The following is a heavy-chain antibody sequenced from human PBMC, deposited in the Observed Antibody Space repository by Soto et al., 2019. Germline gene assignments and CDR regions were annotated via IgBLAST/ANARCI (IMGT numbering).Heavy chain of an antibody. CDR1: GFTFSSYG. CDR3: AKDSGPNYDFWSRYYNYNYCGMDV. J-gene: IGHJ6*02. D-gene: IGHD3-3*01. Sequence: PGGSLRLSCAASGFTFSSYGMHWVRQAPGKGLEWEAVISYDGSNKYYADSVKGRFTISRDNSKNTLYLQMNSLRAEDTAVYYCAKDSGPNYDFWSRYYNYNYCGMDVWGQGTTVTV. CDR2: ISYDGSNK. V-gene: IGHV3-30*18.